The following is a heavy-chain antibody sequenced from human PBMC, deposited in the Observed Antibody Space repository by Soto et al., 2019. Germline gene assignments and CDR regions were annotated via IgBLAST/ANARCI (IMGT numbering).Heavy chain of an antibody. D-gene: IGHD6-19*01. CDR3: ARGKRAAVAGRIFDY. Sequence: GASVKVSCKASGYTFTSYGISWVRQAPGQGLEWMGWISANSGNTGYAQKLQGRVTMTRNTSISTAYMELSSLRSEDTAVYYCARGKRAAVAGRIFDYWGQGTLVTVSS. CDR1: GYTFTSYG. CDR2: ISANSGNT. V-gene: IGHV1-8*02. J-gene: IGHJ4*02.